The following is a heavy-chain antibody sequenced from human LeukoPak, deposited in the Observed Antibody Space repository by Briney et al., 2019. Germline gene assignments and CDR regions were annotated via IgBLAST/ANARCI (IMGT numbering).Heavy chain of an antibody. CDR2: TFQGGGEI. CDR1: RFTFSSYW. CDR3: ATYRQVMLPFEA. Sequence: GGSLRLSCAASRFTFSSYWMSWVRQAPGKGLEWVSSTFQGGGEIHYADSVRGRFTISRDNSRSTLFLQMNSLRGEDTAIYYCATYRQVMLPFEAWGRGTLVTVSS. V-gene: IGHV3-23*01. J-gene: IGHJ5*02. D-gene: IGHD5-18*01.